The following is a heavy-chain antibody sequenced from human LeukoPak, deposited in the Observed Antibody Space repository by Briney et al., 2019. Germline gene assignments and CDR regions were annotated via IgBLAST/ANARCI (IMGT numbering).Heavy chain of an antibody. CDR1: GYTFTSYD. V-gene: IGHV1-8*01. CDR2: MNPNSGNT. J-gene: IGHJ4*02. Sequence: EASVKVSCKASGYTFTSYDINWVRQATGQGLEWMGWMNPNSGNTGYAQKFQGRVTMTRNTSISTAYMELSSLRSEDTAVYYCATLWGLGYCSGGSCFDSWGQGTLVTVSS. CDR3: ATLWGLGYCSGGSCFDS. D-gene: IGHD2-15*01.